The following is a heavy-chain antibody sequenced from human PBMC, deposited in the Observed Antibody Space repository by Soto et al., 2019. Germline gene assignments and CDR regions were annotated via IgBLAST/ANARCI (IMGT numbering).Heavy chain of an antibody. D-gene: IGHD4-17*01. CDR3: AHAGDYDLLTFDH. J-gene: IGHJ4*02. CDR2: IYWDDDK. CDR1: GFSLSTYHMG. Sequence: QITLKESGPTLVSRAQTLTLTCDFTGFSLSTYHMGVAWIRQPPGKALEWLALIYWDDDKRYSPSLKDRLAISKDTSSNQVVLTITNMDPGDTATYFCAHAGDYDLLTFDHWGPGTLVTVSS. V-gene: IGHV2-5*02.